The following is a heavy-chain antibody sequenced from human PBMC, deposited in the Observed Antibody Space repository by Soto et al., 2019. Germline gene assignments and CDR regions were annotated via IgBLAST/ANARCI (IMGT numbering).Heavy chain of an antibody. J-gene: IGHJ4*02. V-gene: IGHV1-8*01. CDR1: GYTFTSYD. CDR3: ARPQLRFLEWLRDPTFDY. D-gene: IGHD3-3*01. Sequence: ASVKVSCKASGYTFTSYDINWVRQATGQGLEWMGWMNPNSGNTGYAQKFQGRVTMTRNTSISKAYSELSSMRTEDTAVYYCARPQLRFLEWLRDPTFDYWGQGTLVTVSS. CDR2: MNPNSGNT.